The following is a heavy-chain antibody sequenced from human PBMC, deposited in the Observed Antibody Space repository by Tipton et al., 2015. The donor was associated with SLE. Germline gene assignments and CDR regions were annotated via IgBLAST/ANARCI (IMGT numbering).Heavy chain of an antibody. D-gene: IGHD3-3*01. Sequence: TLSLTCTVSGDSISSGSYYWSWIRQPPGKELEWIGYIYYSGYTNYNPSLKSRVTMSLDTSENRFSLRLSSVTAADTAVYYCARGGFMRSGHYCLDYWGQGTLVTVSS. CDR1: GDSISSGSYY. V-gene: IGHV4-61*01. CDR3: ARGGFMRSGHYCLDY. CDR2: IYYSGYT. J-gene: IGHJ4*02.